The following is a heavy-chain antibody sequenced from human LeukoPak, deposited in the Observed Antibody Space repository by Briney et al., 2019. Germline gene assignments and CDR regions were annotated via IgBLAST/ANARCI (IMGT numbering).Heavy chain of an antibody. Sequence: PSGTLSLTCTVSGGSISSSSYYWGWIRQPPGKGLEWIGILDNSISIYYDPSLKSRVTISVDTTKNQFSLKLSSVTAADTAVYYCARPYDAAGLDWGQGTLVTVSS. CDR3: ARPYDAAGLD. J-gene: IGHJ4*02. CDR1: GGSISSSSYY. D-gene: IGHD5-12*01. CDR2: LDNSISI. V-gene: IGHV4-39*01.